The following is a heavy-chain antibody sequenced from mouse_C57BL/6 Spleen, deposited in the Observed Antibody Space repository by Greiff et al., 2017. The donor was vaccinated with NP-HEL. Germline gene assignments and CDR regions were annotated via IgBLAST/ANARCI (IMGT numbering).Heavy chain of an antibody. V-gene: IGHV1-7*01. J-gene: IGHJ3*01. CDR3: ARMGDYDGGFAY. D-gene: IGHD2-4*01. Sequence: QVQLQQSGAELAKPGASVKLSCKASGYTFTSYWLHWVKQRPGQGLEWIGYINPSSGYTKYNQKFKDKATLPADKSSSTAYRQLSSLTYEDSAVYYCARMGDYDGGFAYWGQGTLVTVSA. CDR1: GYTFTSYW. CDR2: INPSSGYT.